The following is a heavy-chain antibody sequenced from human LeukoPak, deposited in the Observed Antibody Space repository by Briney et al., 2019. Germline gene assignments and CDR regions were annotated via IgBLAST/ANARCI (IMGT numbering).Heavy chain of an antibody. CDR1: GGSISSSSYY. D-gene: IGHD4-17*01. J-gene: IGHJ3*02. V-gene: IGHV4-39*01. CDR2: IYYSGST. CDR3: AKPPRQTYGDSLNGDAFDI. Sequence: PSETLSLTCTVSGGSISSSSYYWGWIRQPPGKGLEWIGSIYYSGSTYYNPSLKSRVTISVDTSKNQFSLKLSSVTAADTAVYYCAKPPRQTYGDSLNGDAFDIWGQGTMVTVSS.